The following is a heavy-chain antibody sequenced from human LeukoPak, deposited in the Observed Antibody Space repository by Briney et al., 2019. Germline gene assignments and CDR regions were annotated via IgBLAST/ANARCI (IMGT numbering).Heavy chain of an antibody. CDR2: INPGNGKT. CDR3: SVFNYDCWSAYLH. CDR1: GYTFTSYS. D-gene: IGHD3-3*01. J-gene: IGHJ4*02. Sequence: ASVKVSCKASGYTFTSYSLLWVRQAPGQRLEWMGWINPGNGKTKYPQTFQGRVTISRDTSASTAYTELRRLRSEDPAGDFFSVFNYDCWSAYLHWGQGALVTVSS. V-gene: IGHV1-3*01.